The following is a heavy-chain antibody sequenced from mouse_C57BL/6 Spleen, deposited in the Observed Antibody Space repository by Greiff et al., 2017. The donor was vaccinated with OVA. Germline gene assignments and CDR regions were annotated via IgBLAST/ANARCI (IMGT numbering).Heavy chain of an antibody. Sequence: VQGVESGAELVRPGASVTLSCKASGYTFTDYEMHWVKQTPVHGLEWIGAIDPETGGTAYNQKFKGKAILTADKSSSTAYMELRSLTSEDSAVYYCTKRDLYYFDYWGQGTTLTVSS. CDR3: TKRDLYYFDY. J-gene: IGHJ2*01. CDR1: GYTFTDYE. V-gene: IGHV1-15*01. CDR2: IDPETGGT. D-gene: IGHD3-3*01.